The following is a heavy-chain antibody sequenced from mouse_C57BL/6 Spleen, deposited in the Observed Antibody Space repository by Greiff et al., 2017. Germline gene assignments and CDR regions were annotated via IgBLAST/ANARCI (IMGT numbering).Heavy chain of an antibody. D-gene: IGHD2-3*01. J-gene: IGHJ3*01. V-gene: IGHV1-81*01. Sequence: QVQLQQSGAELARPGASVKLSCTASGYTFTSYGISWVKQRTGQGLEWIGAIYPRSGNTYYNEKFKGKATLTADKSSSTAYMELRSLTSEDSAVYFCAREDGRIAYWGQGTLVTVSA. CDR3: AREDGRIAY. CDR2: IYPRSGNT. CDR1: GYTFTSYG.